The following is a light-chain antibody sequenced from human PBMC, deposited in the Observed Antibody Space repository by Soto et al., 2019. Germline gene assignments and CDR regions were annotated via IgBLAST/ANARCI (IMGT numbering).Light chain of an antibody. CDR1: QSVLHSSNSKNY. J-gene: IGKJ1*01. CDR3: MQALQPQT. Sequence: DIVMTQSPDSLAVSLGERATINCKSSQSVLHSSNSKNYLAWYQQKPGQPPKLLIYWESTRASGVPGRFSGSVSGTDFTLKISRVEAEDVGVYYCMQALQPQTFGQGTKVEIK. CDR2: WES. V-gene: IGKV4-1*01.